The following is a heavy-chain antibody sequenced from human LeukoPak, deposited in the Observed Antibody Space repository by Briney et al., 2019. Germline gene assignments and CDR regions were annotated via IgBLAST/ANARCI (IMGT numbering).Heavy chain of an antibody. D-gene: IGHD1-26*01. Sequence: SETLSLTCDVSDYSISSGYYWCWIRQPPGKGLEWIGSIYHSAITYYNPSLKSRVTMSVDTSKNQFSLNLRSVTASDTAVYYCAKPMLGTTKGFDFWGQGILVTVSS. CDR3: AKPMLGTTKGFDF. CDR1: DYSISSGYY. J-gene: IGHJ4*02. V-gene: IGHV4-38-2*01. CDR2: IYHSAIT.